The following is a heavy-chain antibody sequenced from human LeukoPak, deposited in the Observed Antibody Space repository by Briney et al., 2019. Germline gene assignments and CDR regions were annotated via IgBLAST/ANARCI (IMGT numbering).Heavy chain of an antibody. CDR3: AKGIVGTTTSNFDY. D-gene: IGHD1-26*01. CDR2: ISWNSGSI. CDR1: GFTFEDYA. Sequence: GGSLRLSCAASGFTFEDYAMHWVRQAPGKGLEWVSGISWNSGSIDYADSVTGRFTISRDNAKNSLYLQVNSLRAEDTALYYCAKGIVGTTTSNFDYWGQGTLVTVSS. J-gene: IGHJ4*02. V-gene: IGHV3-9*01.